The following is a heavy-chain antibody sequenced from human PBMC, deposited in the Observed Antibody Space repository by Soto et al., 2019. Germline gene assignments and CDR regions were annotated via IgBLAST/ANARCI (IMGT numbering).Heavy chain of an antibody. CDR1: GGSISSSNYY. Sequence: QLQLQESGPGLVKPSETLSLTCTVSGGSISSSNYYWGWIRQPPGRGLEWIGTIYYTGSAYYNPSLKSRVTMSVDTSKNQFSLNLNSVTAADTAVYFCARRGRFCSGGTCWGREFDIWGQGTMVTVSS. J-gene: IGHJ3*02. CDR3: ARRGRFCSGGTCWGREFDI. CDR2: IYYTGSA. D-gene: IGHD2-15*01. V-gene: IGHV4-39*01.